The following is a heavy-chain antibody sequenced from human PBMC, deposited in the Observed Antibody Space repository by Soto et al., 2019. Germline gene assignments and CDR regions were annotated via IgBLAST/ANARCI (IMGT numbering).Heavy chain of an antibody. CDR3: ARGVYYDFWGGFDY. Sequence: SETLSLTCTVSGGSISSGGYYWSWIRQHPGKGLEWIGYIYYSGSTYYNPSLKSRVTISVDTSKNQFSLKLSSVTAADTAVYYCARGVYYDFWGGFDYWGQGTLVTVSS. J-gene: IGHJ4*02. V-gene: IGHV4-31*03. D-gene: IGHD3-3*01. CDR1: GGSISSGGYY. CDR2: IYYSGST.